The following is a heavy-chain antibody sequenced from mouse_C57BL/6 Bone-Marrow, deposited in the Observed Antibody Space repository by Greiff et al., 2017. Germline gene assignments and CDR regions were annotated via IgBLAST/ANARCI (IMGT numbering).Heavy chain of an antibody. CDR3: ARSRWLLHRFAY. Sequence: QVQLQQPGAELVKPGASVKLSCKASGYTFTSYWMHWVKQRPGQGLEWIGMIHPNSGSTNYNEKFKSKATLTVDKSSSTAYMQLSSLTSEDSAVYYCARSRWLLHRFAYWGQGTLVTVSA. CDR2: IHPNSGST. D-gene: IGHD2-3*01. CDR1: GYTFTSYW. J-gene: IGHJ3*01. V-gene: IGHV1-64*01.